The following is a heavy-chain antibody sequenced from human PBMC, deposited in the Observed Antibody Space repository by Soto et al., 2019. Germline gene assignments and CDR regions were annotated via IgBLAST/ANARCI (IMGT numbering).Heavy chain of an antibody. CDR1: GATLNTFINYG. D-gene: IGHD3-22*01. CDR2: IIPVFGTA. V-gene: IGHV1-69*12. Sequence: QVQLVQSGAEVKKPGSSVKVSCKASGATLNTFINYGITWVRQAPGQGLEWMGGIIPVFGTANNAQKCQGRVTISADESTRTAYMELSSLRSEHTAVYYCARGSATKIVVVMYYAFEIWGQGTMVTVSS. CDR3: ARGSATKIVVVMYYAFEI. J-gene: IGHJ3*02.